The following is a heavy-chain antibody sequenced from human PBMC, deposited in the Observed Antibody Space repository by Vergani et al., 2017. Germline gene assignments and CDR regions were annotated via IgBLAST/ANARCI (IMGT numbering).Heavy chain of an antibody. CDR3: SRGRGYSFGYSDY. Sequence: EVQLVESGGGLVPPGRSLRLSCAASGFSFGDYAMTWVCQAPGKGLEWVAFIRNKAYGGTTEYAASVKGRFTISRDDSKRLAYLQLGGLKTEDTAVYFCSRGRGYSFGYSDYWGQGTLVTVSS. D-gene: IGHD5-18*01. CDR1: GFSFGDYA. CDR2: IRNKAYGGTT. V-gene: IGHV3-49*04. J-gene: IGHJ4*02.